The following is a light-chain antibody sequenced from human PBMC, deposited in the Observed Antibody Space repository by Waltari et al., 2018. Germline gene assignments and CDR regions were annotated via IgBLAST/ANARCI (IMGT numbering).Light chain of an antibody. CDR2: DSS. Sequence: EIVLTQSPATMSLSPGERATLSCRASQNIDYYLAWYQPKPGRAPRLLIYDSSNRAAGIPVRFSGSGSGVDFTLTIANLEPDDFAVYFCLQRSVWPWTFGQGTKVEIK. CDR3: LQRSVWPWT. J-gene: IGKJ1*01. V-gene: IGKV3-11*01. CDR1: QNIDYY.